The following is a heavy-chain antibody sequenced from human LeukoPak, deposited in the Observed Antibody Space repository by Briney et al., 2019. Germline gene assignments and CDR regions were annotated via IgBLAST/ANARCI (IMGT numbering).Heavy chain of an antibody. CDR2: IKPDGSER. CDR1: GFTFSRFW. V-gene: IGHV3-7*04. Sequence: AGGSLRLSCAASGFTFSRFWMGWVRQAPGKGLEWVANIKPDGSERNYGDSVRGRFTISRDNARNSLSLQMNSLRAEDTAVYYCARENYFDYWGQGTLVTVSS. J-gene: IGHJ4*02. CDR3: ARENYFDY.